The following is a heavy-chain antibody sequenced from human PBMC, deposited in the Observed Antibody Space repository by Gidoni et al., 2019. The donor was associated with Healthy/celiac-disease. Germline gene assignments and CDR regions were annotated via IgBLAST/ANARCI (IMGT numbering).Heavy chain of an antibody. Sequence: EVQLVESGGGLVQPGGSLRLSCAASGFTFSSYWMSWVRQAPGKGLEWVANIKQDGSEKYYVDSVKGRFTIYRDNAKNSLYLQMNSLRAEDTAVYYCARVLLVAAAAPFDYWGQGTLVTVSS. V-gene: IGHV3-7*03. D-gene: IGHD6-13*01. CDR3: ARVLLVAAAAPFDY. J-gene: IGHJ4*02. CDR1: GFTFSSYW. CDR2: IKQDGSEK.